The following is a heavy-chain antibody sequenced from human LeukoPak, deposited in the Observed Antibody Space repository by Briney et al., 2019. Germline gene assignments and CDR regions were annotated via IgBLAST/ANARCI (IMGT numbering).Heavy chain of an antibody. CDR3: WRALAGASTVDY. J-gene: IGHJ4*02. D-gene: IGHD1-26*01. CDR2: IYYSGST. V-gene: IGHV4-39*01. Sequence: SETLSLTCTVSGGSISSSSYYWGWIRQPPGKGLEWIGSIYYSGSTYYNPSLKSRVTISVDTSKNQFSLKLSSVPAADTAVYYCWRALAGASTVDYWGQVTLVTVS. CDR1: GGSISSSSYY.